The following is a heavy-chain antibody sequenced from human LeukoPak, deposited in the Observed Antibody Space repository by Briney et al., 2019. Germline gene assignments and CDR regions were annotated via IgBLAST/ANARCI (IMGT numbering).Heavy chain of an antibody. CDR2: MNPNSGNT. CDR1: GYTFTSYD. Sequence: ASVKVSCKASGYTFTSYDINWVRQATGQGLEWMGWMNPNSGNTGYAQKFQGRVTITRNTSISTAYMELSSLRSEDTAVYYCARVQPMTRGYYYYMDVWGKGTTVTVSS. V-gene: IGHV1-8*03. D-gene: IGHD3-22*01. J-gene: IGHJ6*03. CDR3: ARVQPMTRGYYYYMDV.